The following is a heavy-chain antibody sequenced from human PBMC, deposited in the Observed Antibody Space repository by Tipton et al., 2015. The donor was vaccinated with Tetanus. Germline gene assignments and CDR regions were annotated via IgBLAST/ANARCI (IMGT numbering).Heavy chain of an antibody. J-gene: IGHJ4*02. Sequence: TLSLTCTVSGDSIISSKYSWNWIRQPPGKGLEWIGYVYHTGSTYYKPSLKSRVTMSVDRSMNQFSLKLSSVTAADTAVYYCARGTGDYWGQGILVIVSS. V-gene: IGHV4-30-2*01. CDR1: GDSIISSKYS. D-gene: IGHD1-14*01. CDR2: VYHTGST. CDR3: ARGTGDY.